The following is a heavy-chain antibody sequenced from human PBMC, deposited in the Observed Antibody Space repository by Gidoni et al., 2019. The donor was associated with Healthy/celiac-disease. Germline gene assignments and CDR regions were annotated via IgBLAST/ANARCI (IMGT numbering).Heavy chain of an antibody. J-gene: IGHJ4*02. CDR1: GYTFTSYA. Sequence: QVQLVQSGAEVKKPGASVKVSCKASGYTFTSYAMHWVRQAPGQRLDCMVWINAGNGNTKYSQKFQGRVNITRETPVSTAYRELSSLISKDTAVYYCARGYDCTNGVCYWLDYWGQGTLVTVSS. D-gene: IGHD2-8*01. CDR3: ARGYDCTNGVCYWLDY. V-gene: IGHV1-3*01. CDR2: INAGNGNT.